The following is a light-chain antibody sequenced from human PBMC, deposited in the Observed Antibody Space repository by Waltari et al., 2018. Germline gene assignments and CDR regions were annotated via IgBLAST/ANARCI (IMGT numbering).Light chain of an antibody. Sequence: DIQMTQSPSSLSASVGDRVIITCRASQNIEIYLSWYQQKPGKAPKLLISGASSLQGGVPSRFSGTGSGTNFTLTLSSLQAEDFGTYYYQQSHTSPFSFGPGTNVDLK. CDR2: GAS. J-gene: IGKJ3*01. CDR1: QNIEIY. V-gene: IGKV1-39*01. CDR3: QQSHTSPFS.